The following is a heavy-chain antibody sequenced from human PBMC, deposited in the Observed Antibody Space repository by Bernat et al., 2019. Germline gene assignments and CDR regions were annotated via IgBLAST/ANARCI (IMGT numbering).Heavy chain of an antibody. CDR3: AKSYGDYQG. V-gene: IGHV3-74*01. CDR1: GFTFSSYS. D-gene: IGHD4-17*01. Sequence: EVQPVESGGDLVQPGGSLRLSCAASGFTFSSYSMHWVRQVPGKGLVWVSRINTDGSTTNYADSVRGRFTISRDNAKNTLYLQMNSLRAEDTAVYYCAKSYGDYQGWGQGTLVTVSS. CDR2: INTDGSTT. J-gene: IGHJ4*02.